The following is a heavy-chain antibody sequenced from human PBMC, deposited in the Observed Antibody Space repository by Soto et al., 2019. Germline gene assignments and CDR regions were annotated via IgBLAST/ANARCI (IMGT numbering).Heavy chain of an antibody. CDR2: IKQDGSEK. D-gene: IGHD2-21*02. Sequence: EVQLVESGGDLVQPGVSLRLSCAAAFTFGSDWLSWVRQAPGKGLEWVTNIKQDGSEKHYVDSVKGRFTISRDNARNSLYLQMNSLRAEDTAVYYCARVERCCGGNCNNWHFDLWCRGTLVTVSS. CDR3: ARVERCCGGNCNNWHFDL. J-gene: IGHJ2*01. V-gene: IGHV3-7*01. CDR1: FTFGSDW.